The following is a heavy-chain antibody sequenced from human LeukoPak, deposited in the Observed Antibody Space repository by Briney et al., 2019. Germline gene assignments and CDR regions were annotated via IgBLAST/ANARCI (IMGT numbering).Heavy chain of an antibody. CDR3: ARQTVVVPPAD. CDR2: IYHSGST. V-gene: IGHV4-38-2*01. D-gene: IGHD2-2*01. Sequence: PSETLSLTCAVSGFSISSGYYWGWIRQPPGKGLGWIGTIYHSGSTYYNPSLKSRVTMSVDTSKSQFSLNLRYVTAADTAVYYCARQTVVVPPADWGQGTLVTVSS. CDR1: GFSISSGYY. J-gene: IGHJ4*02.